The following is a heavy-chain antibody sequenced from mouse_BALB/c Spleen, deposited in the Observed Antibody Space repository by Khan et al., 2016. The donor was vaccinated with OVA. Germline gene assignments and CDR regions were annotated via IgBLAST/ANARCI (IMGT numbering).Heavy chain of an antibody. V-gene: IGHV5-12*01. CDR1: GFTFSDYY. D-gene: IGHD2-3*01. CDR2: LSNRGTTT. CDR3: AREGDDGGLAY. Sequence: EVELVESGGGLVQPGGSLKLSCAPSGFTFSDYYMYWVRQTPEKRLEWVAYLSNRGTTTYYPDTVRGRFTISRDNAKNTLYLQMSRLESEDTAMYYCAREGDDGGLAYWGQGTLVTVSA. J-gene: IGHJ3*01.